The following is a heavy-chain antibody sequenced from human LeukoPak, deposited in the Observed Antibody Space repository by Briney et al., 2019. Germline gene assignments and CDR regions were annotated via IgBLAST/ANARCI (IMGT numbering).Heavy chain of an antibody. CDR1: GYSFTSYW. CDR2: IYPGDSVT. Sequence: VESLKISCRGSGYSFTSYWIGWVRQMPGKGLEWMGIIYPGDSVTRYSPSFQGQVTISADKSISTAYLQWSSLKASDTAMYYCARQLGLGYCSSTSCHKSELGAFDIWGQGTMVTVSS. V-gene: IGHV5-51*01. CDR3: ARQLGLGYCSSTSCHKSELGAFDI. D-gene: IGHD2-2*01. J-gene: IGHJ3*02.